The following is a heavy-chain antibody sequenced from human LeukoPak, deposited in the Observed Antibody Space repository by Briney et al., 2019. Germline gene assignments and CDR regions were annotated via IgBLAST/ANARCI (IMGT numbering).Heavy chain of an antibody. V-gene: IGHV1-69*04. CDR1: GGTFSSYA. CDR3: ARDLSGWPVDY. J-gene: IGHJ4*02. D-gene: IGHD6-19*01. CDR2: IIPILGIA. Sequence: SVKVSCKASGGTFSSYAISWVRQAPGQGLEWMGRIIPILGIANYAQKFQGRVTITADKSTSTAYMELSSLGSEDTAVYYCARDLSGWPVDYWGQGTLVTVSS.